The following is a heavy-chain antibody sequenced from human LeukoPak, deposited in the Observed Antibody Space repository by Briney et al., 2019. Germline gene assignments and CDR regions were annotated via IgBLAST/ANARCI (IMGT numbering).Heavy chain of an antibody. Sequence: PSETLSLTCTVSGYSISSGFYWVWIRQPPGKGLEWIGNIHHSGSTYYNPSLKSRVAMSLDTSKNQFSLELSSVTAADTAVYYCARAFPTMGGYWGQGTLVTVSS. D-gene: IGHD3-10*01. CDR2: IHHSGST. CDR3: ARAFPTMGGY. J-gene: IGHJ4*02. CDR1: GYSISSGFY. V-gene: IGHV4-38-2*02.